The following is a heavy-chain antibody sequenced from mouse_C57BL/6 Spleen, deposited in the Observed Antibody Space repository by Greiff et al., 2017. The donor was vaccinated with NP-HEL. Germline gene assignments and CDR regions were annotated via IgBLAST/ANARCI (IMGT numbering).Heavy chain of an antibody. J-gene: IGHJ1*03. V-gene: IGHV1-19*01. D-gene: IGHD1-1*01. CDR2: INPYNGGT. CDR1: GYTFTDYY. Sequence: VQLQQSGPVLVKPGASVKMSCKASGYTFTDYYMNWVKQSHGKSLEWIGVINPYNGGTSYNQKFKGKATLTVDKSSSTAYMELNSLTSEDSAVYYCARRGDFGYGHWYFDVWGTGTTVTVSS. CDR3: ARRGDFGYGHWYFDV.